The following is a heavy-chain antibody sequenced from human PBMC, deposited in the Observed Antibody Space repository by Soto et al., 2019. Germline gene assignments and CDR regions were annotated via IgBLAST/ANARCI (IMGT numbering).Heavy chain of an antibody. D-gene: IGHD2-15*01. CDR1: GFSLSTSGVG. J-gene: IGHJ6*02. CDR2: IYWDEDK. V-gene: IGHV2-5*02. CDR3: AHKGGRGAGMDV. Sequence: QITLKESGPTLVKPTQTLTLTCTLSGFSLSTSGVGVGWVRQPPGKALEWLALIYWDEDKRYSPSLKSRLTIPKDTSTNEVVLTMTNMDPVDTGTYYCAHKGGRGAGMDVWGQGATVTVSS.